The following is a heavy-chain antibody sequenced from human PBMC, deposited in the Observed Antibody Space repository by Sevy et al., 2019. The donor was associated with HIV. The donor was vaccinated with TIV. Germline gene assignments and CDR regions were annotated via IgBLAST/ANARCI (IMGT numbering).Heavy chain of an antibody. CDR2: IKKDGSEK. CDR1: GFTFSTYW. Sequence: GGSLRLSCAASGFTFSTYWMSWVRQAPGKWLEWVANIKKDGSEKYYVDSVKGRFTISRDNAKNSLHLQMKSLRAEDTAVYYCARDCSSTSCLWGLDVWGQGTTVTVSS. V-gene: IGHV3-7*03. D-gene: IGHD2-2*01. CDR3: ARDCSSTSCLWGLDV. J-gene: IGHJ6*02.